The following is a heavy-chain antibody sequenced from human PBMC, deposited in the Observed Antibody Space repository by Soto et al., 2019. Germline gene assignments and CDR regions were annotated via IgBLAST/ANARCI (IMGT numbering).Heavy chain of an antibody. J-gene: IGHJ4*02. CDR3: ARVSLRYFDWSLDY. CDR2: ISSSSSTI. V-gene: IGHV3-48*01. Sequence: EVQLVESGGGLVQPGGSLRLSCAASGFTFSSYSMNWVRQAPGKGLEWVSYISSSSSTIYYADSVKGRFTISRDNAKNSLYLQMNSLRAEDTAVYYCARVSLRYFDWSLDYWGQGTLVTVSS. D-gene: IGHD3-9*01. CDR1: GFTFSSYS.